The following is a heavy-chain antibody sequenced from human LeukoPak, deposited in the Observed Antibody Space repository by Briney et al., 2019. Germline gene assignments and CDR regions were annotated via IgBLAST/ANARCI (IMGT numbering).Heavy chain of an antibody. CDR3: ARGREVNWNDEGYYCYMDV. J-gene: IGHJ6*03. CDR1: GGSLSGYY. V-gene: IGHV4-34*01. CDR2: INHSGST. Sequence: PETLSLTCAVYGGSLSGYYWGWIRQPPGMGLEWIGDINHSGSTSYNPSLKSRVTISRDTSTNHFSLNLRAVTAADTAVYYCARGREVNWNDEGYYCYMDVWGKGTTVTISS. D-gene: IGHD1-1*01.